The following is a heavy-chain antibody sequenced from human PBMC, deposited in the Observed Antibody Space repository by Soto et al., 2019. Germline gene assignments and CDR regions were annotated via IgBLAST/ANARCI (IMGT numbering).Heavy chain of an antibody. CDR3: ARGLGVVVAATAFDI. D-gene: IGHD2-15*01. Sequence: SETLSLTCTVSGGSISSGDYYWSWIRQPPGKGLEWIGYIYYSGSTYYNPSLKSRVTISVDTSKNQFSLKLSSVTAADRAVYYCARGLGVVVAATAFDIWGQGTMVPVSS. CDR2: IYYSGST. J-gene: IGHJ3*02. V-gene: IGHV4-30-4*02. CDR1: GGSISSGDYY.